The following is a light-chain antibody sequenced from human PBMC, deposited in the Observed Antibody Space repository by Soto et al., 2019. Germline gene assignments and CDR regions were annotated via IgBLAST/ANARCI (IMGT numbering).Light chain of an antibody. CDR3: QQYGSSPLYT. V-gene: IGKV3-20*01. Sequence: EIVLTQSPGTLSLSPGERATLSCRASQSVSSSFLAWYQQKPGQAPRLLIYGASSRAAGIPDWFSGSWSGTDFTLTISRLEPEDFAVYYCQQYGSSPLYTFGQGTKLEIK. CDR2: GAS. J-gene: IGKJ2*01. CDR1: QSVSSSF.